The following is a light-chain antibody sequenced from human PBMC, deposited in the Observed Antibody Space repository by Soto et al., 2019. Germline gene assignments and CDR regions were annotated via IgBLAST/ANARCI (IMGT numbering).Light chain of an antibody. Sequence: EVVMTQSPVTLSVSPGEGATLSCRASQSVISYLAWYQQKPGQAPRLLIYGASTRATDVPARFSGSGSGTEFTLRNSCLRPEDFGVYYCRLYNNWPSLTFGEGTKVEIK. CDR3: RLYNNWPSLT. V-gene: IGKV3-15*01. J-gene: IGKJ4*01. CDR1: QSVISY. CDR2: GAS.